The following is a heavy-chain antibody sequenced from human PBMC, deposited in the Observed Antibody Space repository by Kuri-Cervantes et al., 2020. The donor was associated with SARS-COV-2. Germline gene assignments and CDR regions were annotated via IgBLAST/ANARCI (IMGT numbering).Heavy chain of an antibody. V-gene: IGHV4-38-2*01. D-gene: IGHD3-16*01. CDR2: INPTGGT. Sequence: SQTLSLTCAVSGYSISSGYYWGWIRQPPGKGLEWIGEINPTGGTNYNPSLNSRLTISPDTSRSQFSLKLSSVTASDTAIYYCARGTWGGGAYWGQGTLVTVSS. CDR3: ARGTWGGGAY. J-gene: IGHJ4*02. CDR1: GYSISSGYY.